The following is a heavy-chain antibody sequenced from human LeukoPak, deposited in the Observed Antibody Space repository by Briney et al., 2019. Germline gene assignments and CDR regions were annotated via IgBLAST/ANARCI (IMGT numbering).Heavy chain of an antibody. J-gene: IGHJ6*04. V-gene: IGHV3-74*01. D-gene: IGHD2-2*01. CDR3: ARLGYCSSTSCYEYYYGMDV. CDR1: GFTFSSYW. Sequence: GGSLRLSCAASGFTFSSYWMHWVRQAPGKGLVWVSRINSDGSSTSYAGSVKGRFTISRDNAKNTLYLQMNSLRAEDTAVYYCARLGYCSSTSCYEYYYGMDVWGKGTTVTVSS. CDR2: INSDGSST.